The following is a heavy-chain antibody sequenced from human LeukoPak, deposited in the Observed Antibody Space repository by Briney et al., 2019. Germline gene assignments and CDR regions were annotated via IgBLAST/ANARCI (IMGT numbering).Heavy chain of an antibody. D-gene: IGHD5-18*01. CDR3: AIGQLWSPSH. CDR2: VGASGANT. J-gene: IGHJ4*02. CDR1: GFTFTNYA. V-gene: IGHV3-23*01. Sequence: GGSLRLSCAGSGFTFTNYAMNWVRQAPGKGLEWVSSVGASGANTFYADSVKGRFTISRDNSKNTLYLQMNTLRAEDTALYYCAIGQLWSPSHWGQGALVTVSS.